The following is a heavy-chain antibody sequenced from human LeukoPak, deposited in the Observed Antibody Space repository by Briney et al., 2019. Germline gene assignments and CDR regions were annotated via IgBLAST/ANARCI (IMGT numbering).Heavy chain of an antibody. D-gene: IGHD2-15*01. Sequence: GGSLRLSCAASGFTFSSYAMTWVRQAPGKGLEWVSAISGSGSSTYYADSVKGRFTIYRDNSKNTLYLQMNSLRAEDTAVYYCAKSAGYCSGASCYLSGGAFYYFDYWGQGTLVTVSS. J-gene: IGHJ4*02. CDR2: ISGSGSST. CDR1: GFTFSSYA. V-gene: IGHV3-23*01. CDR3: AKSAGYCSGASCYLSGGAFYYFDY.